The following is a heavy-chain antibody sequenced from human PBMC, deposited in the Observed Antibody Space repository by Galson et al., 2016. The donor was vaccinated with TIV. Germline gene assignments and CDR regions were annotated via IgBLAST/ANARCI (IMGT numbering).Heavy chain of an antibody. J-gene: IGHJ4*02. Sequence: SLRLSCAASGFTFSSYAMSWVRQAPGKGLEWVSGISGYGGTTHYADHVKGRFTISRDNSTSTLYLQMKSLRAEDTAVYYCAKVPRIVLAIGDSYYFAYLGQGTLVTVSS. CDR3: AKVPRIVLAIGDSYYFAY. V-gene: IGHV3-23*01. CDR2: ISGYGGTT. D-gene: IGHD2-21*01. CDR1: GFTFSSYA.